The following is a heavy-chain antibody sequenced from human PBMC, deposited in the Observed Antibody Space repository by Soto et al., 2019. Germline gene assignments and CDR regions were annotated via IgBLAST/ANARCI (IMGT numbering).Heavy chain of an antibody. J-gene: IGHJ6*02. CDR2: IKSKTDGGTT. V-gene: IGHV3-15*07. D-gene: IGHD4-4*01. CDR3: TTSYSNYGSELYYYYGMDV. Sequence: GGSLRLSCAASGFTFSNAWMNWVRQAPGKGLEWVGRIKSKTDGGTTDYAAPVKGRFTISRDDSKNTLYLQMNSLKTEDPAVYYCTTSYSNYGSELYYYYGMDVWGQGTTVTVSS. CDR1: GFTFSNAW.